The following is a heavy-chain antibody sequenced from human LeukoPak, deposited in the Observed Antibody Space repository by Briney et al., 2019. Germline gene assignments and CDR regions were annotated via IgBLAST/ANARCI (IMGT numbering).Heavy chain of an antibody. Sequence: GGSLRLSCAASGFTFSSYGMSWVRQAPGKGLEWDSGISWSGGTTYYADSVKGRFTISRDNSKNTLYLEMNSPRTEDTDVYYCAKGGLQTNNWYFALWGRGTLVTVSS. J-gene: IGHJ2*01. D-gene: IGHD5-24*01. CDR2: ISWSGGTT. CDR3: AKGGLQTNNWYFAL. V-gene: IGHV3-23*01. CDR1: GFTFSSYG.